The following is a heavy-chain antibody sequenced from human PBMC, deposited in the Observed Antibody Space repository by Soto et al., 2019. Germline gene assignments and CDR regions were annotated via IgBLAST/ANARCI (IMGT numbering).Heavy chain of an antibody. V-gene: IGHV1-46*01. Sequence: ASVKVSCKASGYIFINYYIHWVRQAPGQGLEWIGIINPNGGSTNYAQKFRGRVTMARDTSTSTVYMDLSSLKASDTAMYYCATTVKSQRGYSGYDLGYDYWGQGTLVTVSS. D-gene: IGHD5-12*01. CDR1: GYIFINYY. CDR3: ATTVKSQRGYSGYDLGYDY. J-gene: IGHJ4*02. CDR2: INPNGGST.